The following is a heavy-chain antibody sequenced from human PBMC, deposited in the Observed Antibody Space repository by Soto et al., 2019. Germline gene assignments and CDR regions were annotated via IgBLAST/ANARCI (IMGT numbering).Heavy chain of an antibody. J-gene: IGHJ4*02. D-gene: IGHD3-3*01. Sequence: SVTVSCKASGGTLNNYAINWVRQAPGQGLEWMGGILPVSAPPDYAQKFQGRVSITADHSTSTVYMELSRLKSDDTAVYFCATDSNYDVSNSFWGQGTLVTVSS. V-gene: IGHV1-69*13. CDR2: ILPVSAPP. CDR3: ATDSNYDVSNSF. CDR1: GGTLNNYA.